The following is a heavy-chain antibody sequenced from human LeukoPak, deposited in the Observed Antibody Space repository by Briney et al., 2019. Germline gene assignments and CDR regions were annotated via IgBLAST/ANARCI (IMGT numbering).Heavy chain of an antibody. CDR1: GGSISNYY. CDR2: ISYIGST. CDR3: ARGHDGVVGWFAP. Sequence: SETLSLTCTVSGGSISNYYWIWIRQPPGKGLEWIGHISYIGSTNYNPSLKSRVTISVDTSKNQFSLKVTSVTAADTAVYYCARGHDGVVGWFAPWGRGTLVTVSS. J-gene: IGHJ5*02. V-gene: IGHV4-59*01. D-gene: IGHD2-15*01.